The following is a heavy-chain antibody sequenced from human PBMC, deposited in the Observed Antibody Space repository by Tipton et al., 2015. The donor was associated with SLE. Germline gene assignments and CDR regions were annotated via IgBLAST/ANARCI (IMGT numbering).Heavy chain of an antibody. V-gene: IGHV4-34*01. CDR3: ARVGVVTPFDY. CDR2: INHSGST. CDR1: GYSFTNYW. Sequence: QVQLVQSGAEVKKPGESLKISCKGSGYSFTNYWIGWIRQPPGKGLEWIGEINHSGSTNYNPSLKSRVTISVDTSKNQFSLKLSSVTAADTAVYYCARVGVVTPFDYWGQGTLVTVSS. J-gene: IGHJ4*02. D-gene: IGHD4-23*01.